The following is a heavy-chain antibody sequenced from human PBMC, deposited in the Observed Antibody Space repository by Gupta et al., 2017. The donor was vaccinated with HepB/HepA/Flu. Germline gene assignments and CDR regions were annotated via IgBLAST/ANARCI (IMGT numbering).Heavy chain of an antibody. Sequence: DVQLVESGGGLVQPGGSLTISCAASGFTFSTYWMTWVRQAPGKGLQWVATIKEDGSEKYYADSLKGRFTISRDNTKSSVYLQMNSLRGDDSAVYYCARARIDYWGQGTLVTVSS. V-gene: IGHV3-7*01. J-gene: IGHJ4*02. CDR2: IKEDGSEK. CDR1: GFTFSTYW. CDR3: ARARIDY.